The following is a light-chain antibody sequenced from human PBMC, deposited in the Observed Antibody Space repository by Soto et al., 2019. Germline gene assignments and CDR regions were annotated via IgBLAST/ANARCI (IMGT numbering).Light chain of an antibody. Sequence: QPVLTQPPSVSGAPGQRVTISCTGSSSNIGAGYDVHWYQQLPETAPKLLIYGNSNRPSGVPDRFSGSKSGTSASLAITGLQAEDEADYYCQSYDSSLSGWKVFGGGTKLTVL. CDR2: GNS. CDR1: SSNIGAGYD. V-gene: IGLV1-40*01. CDR3: QSYDSSLSGWKV. J-gene: IGLJ2*01.